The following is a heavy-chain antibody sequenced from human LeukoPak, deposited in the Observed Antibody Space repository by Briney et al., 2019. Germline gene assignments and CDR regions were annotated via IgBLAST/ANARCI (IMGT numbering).Heavy chain of an antibody. V-gene: IGHV4-39*07. D-gene: IGHD3-10*01. Sequence: SETLSLTCTVSRGSINTGNYYWSWIRQPPGKGLEWIGEINHSGNTNYNPSLKSRVTISVDTSKNQFSLKLSSVTAADTAVYYCARFGTQYWFDPWGQGTLVTVSS. J-gene: IGHJ5*02. CDR3: ARFGTQYWFDP. CDR2: INHSGNT. CDR1: RGSINTGNYY.